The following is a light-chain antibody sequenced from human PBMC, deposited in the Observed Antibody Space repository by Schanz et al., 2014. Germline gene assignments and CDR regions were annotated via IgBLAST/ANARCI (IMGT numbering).Light chain of an antibody. CDR1: QSVFYSSNNENY. J-gene: IGKJ2*01. V-gene: IGKV4-1*01. Sequence: DIVLTQSPDSLAVSLGERATINCKSSQSVFYSSNNENYLAWYQQKPGQPPKLIIYWASTRESGVPDRFSGSGSGTDFTLTISRLQAEDVAVYYCQQYYSNPKTFGQGTKLEMK. CDR3: QQYYSNPKT. CDR2: WAS.